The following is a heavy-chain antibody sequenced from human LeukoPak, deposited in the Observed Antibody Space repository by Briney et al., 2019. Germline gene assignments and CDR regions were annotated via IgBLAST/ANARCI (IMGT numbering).Heavy chain of an antibody. J-gene: IGHJ4*02. CDR1: GFTFSNAW. CDR3: AGGSSWYVETDY. CDR2: IKSKTDGGTT. V-gene: IGHV3-15*01. D-gene: IGHD6-13*01. Sequence: GGSLRLSCAASGFTFSNAWMSWVRQAPGKGLEWVGRIKSKTDGGTTDYAAPVKGRFTISRDDSKNTLYLQMNSLKTEDTAVYYCAGGSSWYVETDYWGQGTLVTVSS.